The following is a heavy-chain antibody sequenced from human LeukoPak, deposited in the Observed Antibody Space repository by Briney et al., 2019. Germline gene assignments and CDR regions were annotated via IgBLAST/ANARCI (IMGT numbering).Heavy chain of an antibody. CDR2: ISAYNGNT. CDR3: ARVGSEGLLQYYFDY. CDR1: GYTFTSYG. D-gene: IGHD2-15*01. Sequence: ASVKVSCKASGYTFTSYGISWVRQAPGQGLEWMGWISAYNGNTNYAQKLQGRVTMTTDTSTSTAYMELRSLRSDDTAVYYCARVGSEGLLQYYFDYWGQGTLVTVSS. V-gene: IGHV1-18*01. J-gene: IGHJ4*02.